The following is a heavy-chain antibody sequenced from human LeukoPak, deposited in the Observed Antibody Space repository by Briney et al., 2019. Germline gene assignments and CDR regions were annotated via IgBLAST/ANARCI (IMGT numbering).Heavy chain of an antibody. Sequence: SGXXXXDYAMHWVRHAPGKGLEWVSGISWNSGSIGYADSVKGRFTISRDNAKNSLYLQMNSLRAEDTALYYCAKGRRPNSYFDCWGQGTLVTVSS. J-gene: IGHJ4*02. CDR2: ISWNSGSI. V-gene: IGHV3-9*01. CDR1: GXXXXDYA. CDR3: AKGRRPNSYFDC. D-gene: IGHD1-1*01.